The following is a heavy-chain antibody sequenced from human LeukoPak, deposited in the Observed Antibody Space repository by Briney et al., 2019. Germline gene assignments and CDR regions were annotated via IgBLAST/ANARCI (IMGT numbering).Heavy chain of an antibody. D-gene: IGHD1-26*01. CDR2: IYHSGTT. V-gene: IGHV4-59*01. Sequence: SETLSLTCTVSGVSISSYYWSWIRQPPGKGLEWIGYIYHSGTTNYNPSLKSRVTISVDTSKSQFSPKLSSVTAADTAIYYCARNIVGPRQVDYWGQGTLVTVSS. CDR3: ARNIVGPRQVDY. CDR1: GVSISSYY. J-gene: IGHJ4*02.